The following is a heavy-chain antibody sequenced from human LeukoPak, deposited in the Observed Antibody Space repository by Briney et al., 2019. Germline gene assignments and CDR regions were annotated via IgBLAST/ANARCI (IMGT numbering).Heavy chain of an antibody. V-gene: IGHV3-23*01. J-gene: IGHJ3*01. Sequence: PGGSLRLSCAASGITFSGYGMSWVRQAPGKGLEWVSAIGGSGISTYYADSVKGRFTVSRDNSKNTVSLQMDRLRIEDTAMYYCAKGFDNKAYNPDDAFDLWGQGTMVTVSS. CDR3: AKGFDNKAYNPDDAFDL. CDR1: GITFSGYG. D-gene: IGHD3-10*01. CDR2: IGGSGIST.